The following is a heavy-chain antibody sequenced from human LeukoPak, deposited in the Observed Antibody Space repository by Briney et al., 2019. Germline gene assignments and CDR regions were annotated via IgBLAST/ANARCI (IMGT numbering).Heavy chain of an antibody. CDR1: GGSISSYY. CDR3: ARDRVGLAMDV. CDR2: IYYSGST. Sequence: PSETLSLTCTVSGGSISSYYWSWIRQPPGKGLEWIGYIYYSGSTNYNPSLKSRVTISVDTSKNQFSLKLTSVIAADTAVYYCARDRVGLAMDVWGQGTTVTVSS. D-gene: IGHD3/OR15-3a*01. V-gene: IGHV4-59*01. J-gene: IGHJ6*02.